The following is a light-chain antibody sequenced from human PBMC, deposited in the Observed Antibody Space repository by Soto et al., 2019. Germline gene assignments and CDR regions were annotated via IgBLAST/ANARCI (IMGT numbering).Light chain of an antibody. CDR1: QSVTSSS. CDR3: HQYGSSQFT. CDR2: GAS. J-gene: IGKJ3*01. Sequence: EIVLTQSPGTLPLSPGERATLSCRASQSVTSSSLAWYQQKPGQTPRLLMYGASSRATGIPDRFSGSGSGTEFTLTISRLEPEDFAVYYCHQYGSSQFTFGPGTKVDIK. V-gene: IGKV3-20*01.